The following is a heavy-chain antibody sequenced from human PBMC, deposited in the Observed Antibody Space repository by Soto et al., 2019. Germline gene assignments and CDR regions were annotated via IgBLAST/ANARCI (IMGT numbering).Heavy chain of an antibody. CDR3: ARGTVVTHFDY. D-gene: IGHD2-15*01. CDR1: GYTFTSYA. J-gene: IGHJ4*02. CDR2: INAGNGNT. V-gene: IGHV1-3*05. Sequence: QVQLVQSGAEEKKPGASVKVSCKASGYTFTSYAMHWVRQAPGQRLEWMGWINAGNGNTKYSQKFQGRVTITRDTSASTAYMERSSLRSEDTAVYYCARGTVVTHFDYWGQGTLGTVSS.